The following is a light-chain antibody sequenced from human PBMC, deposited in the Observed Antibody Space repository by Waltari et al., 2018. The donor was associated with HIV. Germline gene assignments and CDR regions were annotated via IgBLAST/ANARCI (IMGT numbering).Light chain of an antibody. Sequence: QSALTQPPSVSGSPGQSVSISCTGSSSDVGSYNRVSWYQQPPGTAPKLIFYEVNNRPSGVPDRFSGSQSGNTASLTISGLQAEDEADYYCSLYTGTTNVLCGGGTKLTVL. CDR3: SLYTGTTNVL. J-gene: IGLJ2*01. CDR2: EVN. V-gene: IGLV2-18*01. CDR1: SSDVGSYNR.